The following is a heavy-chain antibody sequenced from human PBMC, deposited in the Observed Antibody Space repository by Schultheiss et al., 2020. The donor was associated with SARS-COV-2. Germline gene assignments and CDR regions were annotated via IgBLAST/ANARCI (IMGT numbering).Heavy chain of an antibody. Sequence: SETLSLTCTVSGGSISSSSYYWGWIRQPPGKGLEWIGRFFTSGSTDYIPSLKSRLTISVDTSKNQFSLKLSSVTAADTAVYYCARGQSVTPFDYWGQGTLVTVSS. D-gene: IGHD4-17*01. CDR3: ARGQSVTPFDY. CDR1: GGSISSSSYY. V-gene: IGHV4-39*07. CDR2: FFTSGST. J-gene: IGHJ4*02.